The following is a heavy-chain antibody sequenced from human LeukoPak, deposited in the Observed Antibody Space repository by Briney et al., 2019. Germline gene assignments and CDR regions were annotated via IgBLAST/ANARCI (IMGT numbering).Heavy chain of an antibody. D-gene: IGHD3-16*02. V-gene: IGHV3-23*01. CDR1: GFTFNDYP. Sequence: RAGGSLRLSCAASGFTFNDYPKRWVPQAAGKGLEWVAGISDTGRRTYYTDSVKGRFTISRDDSKKTVSLQMNTLRAEDTAIYFCARHDSFIPYWGQGTLVTVSS. CDR3: ARHDSFIPY. J-gene: IGHJ4*02. CDR2: ISDTGRRT.